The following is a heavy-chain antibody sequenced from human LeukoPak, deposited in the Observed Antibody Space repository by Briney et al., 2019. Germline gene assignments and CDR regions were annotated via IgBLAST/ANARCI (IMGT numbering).Heavy chain of an antibody. CDR1: GGSISSGGYY. Sequence: SETLSLTCAVSGGSISSGGYYWSWIRQHPGKGLEWIGYIYYSGSTYYNPSLKSRVTISVDTSKNQFSLKLSSVTAADTAVYYCARGVHYGSGSHNWFDPWGQGTLVTVSS. V-gene: IGHV4-31*11. J-gene: IGHJ5*02. D-gene: IGHD3-10*01. CDR2: IYYSGST. CDR3: ARGVHYGSGSHNWFDP.